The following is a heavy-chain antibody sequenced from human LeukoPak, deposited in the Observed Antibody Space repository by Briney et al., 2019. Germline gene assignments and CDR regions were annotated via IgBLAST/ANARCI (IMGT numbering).Heavy chain of an antibody. CDR1: GYTFTSYG. D-gene: IGHD1-26*01. CDR3: ARDLQWELPYYFDY. V-gene: IGHV1-18*01. CDR2: ISAYNGNT. Sequence: ASVKVSCKASGYTFTSYGISWVRQAPGQGLEWMGWISAYNGNTNYAQKLQGRATMTTDTSTSTAYMELRSLRSDDTAVYYCARDLQWELPYYFDYWGQGTLVTVSS. J-gene: IGHJ4*02.